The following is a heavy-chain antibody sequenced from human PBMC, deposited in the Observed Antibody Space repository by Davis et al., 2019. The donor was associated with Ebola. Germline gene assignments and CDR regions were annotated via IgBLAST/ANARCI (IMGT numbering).Heavy chain of an antibody. Sequence: GESLKISCAASGFTFSSYAMSWVRQAPGKGLEWVSAISGSGGSTYYADSVKGRFTISRDDSKNTLYLQMNSLRAEDTAVYYCARRPPVYDFWSGYYYSGMDVWGQGTTVTVSS. CDR3: ARRPPVYDFWSGYYYSGMDV. D-gene: IGHD3-3*01. CDR1: GFTFSSYA. CDR2: ISGSGGST. V-gene: IGHV3-23*01. J-gene: IGHJ6*02.